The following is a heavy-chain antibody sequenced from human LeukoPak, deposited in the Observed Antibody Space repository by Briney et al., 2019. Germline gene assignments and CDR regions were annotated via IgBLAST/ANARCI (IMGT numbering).Heavy chain of an antibody. Sequence: SKTLSLTVTVFGGSIHSYYWSWIRQPAGKGLDWIGRIYSSGATNYNPSLKSRVTMSVDTSKNQFSLKLNSVTAADTAVYFCARVSSGWSYYFDYGGQGTLVTVSS. J-gene: IGHJ4*02. CDR3: ARVSSGWSYYFDY. V-gene: IGHV4-4*07. CDR1: GGSIHSYY. CDR2: IYSSGAT. D-gene: IGHD6-19*01.